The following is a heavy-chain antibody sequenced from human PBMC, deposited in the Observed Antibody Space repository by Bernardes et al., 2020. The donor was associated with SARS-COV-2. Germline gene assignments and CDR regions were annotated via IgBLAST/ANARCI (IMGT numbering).Heavy chain of an antibody. CDR3: ARDREYYDFWSGYYSVYYYGMDV. Sequence: GGSLILSCAASGFTFSSYSMNWVRQAPGKGLEWVSSISSSSSYIYYADSVTGRFTISRDNAKKSLYLQMNSLRAEDTAVYYCARDREYYDFWSGYYSVYYYGMDVWGQGTTVTVSS. CDR1: GFTFSSYS. CDR2: ISSSSSYI. D-gene: IGHD3-3*01. J-gene: IGHJ6*02. V-gene: IGHV3-21*01.